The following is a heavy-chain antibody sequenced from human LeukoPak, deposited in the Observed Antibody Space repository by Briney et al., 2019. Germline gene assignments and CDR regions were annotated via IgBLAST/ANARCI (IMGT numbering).Heavy chain of an antibody. CDR2: IIPIFGTA. Sequence: ASVKVSCKASGGTFSSYAISWVRQAPGQGLELMGGIIPIFGTANYAQKFQGRVTITTDESTSTAYMELSSLRSEDTAVYYCAISGIAAAGRSTDYWGQGTLVTVSS. D-gene: IGHD6-13*01. CDR3: AISGIAAAGRSTDY. CDR1: GGTFSSYA. J-gene: IGHJ4*02. V-gene: IGHV1-69*05.